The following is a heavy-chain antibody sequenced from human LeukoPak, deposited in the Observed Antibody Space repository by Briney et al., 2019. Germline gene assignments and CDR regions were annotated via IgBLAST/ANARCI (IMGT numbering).Heavy chain of an antibody. CDR1: GFTFSSYA. CDR3: AKLRGIAAAGSMLQTFHLDY. Sequence: PGGSLRLSCAASGFTFSSYAMSWVRQAPGKGLEWVSAISGSGGSTYYADSVKGRFTISRDNSKNTLYLQMNSLRAEDTAVYYCAKLRGIAAAGSMLQTFHLDYWGQGTLVTVSS. J-gene: IGHJ4*02. D-gene: IGHD6-13*01. CDR2: ISGSGGST. V-gene: IGHV3-23*01.